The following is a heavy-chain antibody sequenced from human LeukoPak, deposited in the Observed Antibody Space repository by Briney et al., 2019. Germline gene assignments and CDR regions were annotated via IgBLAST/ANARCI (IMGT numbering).Heavy chain of an antibody. D-gene: IGHD6-13*01. V-gene: IGHV4-61*08. CDR2: ISYSDST. J-gene: IGHJ4*02. CDR3: ARGSSRFDC. CDR1: SGSISSGDYY. Sequence: PSETLSLTCTVSSGSISSGDYYWSWIRQPPGKGLEWIGYISYSDSTRYSPSLKSRVTMSIDTSMNQFSLKVTSVTAADTAVYYCARGSSRFDCWGQGTLVTVSS.